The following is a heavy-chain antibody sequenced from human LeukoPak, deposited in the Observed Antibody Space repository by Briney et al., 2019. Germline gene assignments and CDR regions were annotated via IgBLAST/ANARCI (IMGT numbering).Heavy chain of an antibody. CDR2: ISGSGGST. D-gene: IGHD3-16*02. J-gene: IGHJ4*02. V-gene: IGHV3-23*01. Sequence: GGSLRLSCAASGFTFSSYAMSWVRQAPGKGLEWVSAISGSGGSTYYADSVKGRFTISRDNSKNTLYLQMNSLRAEDTAVYYCATEDYDYVWGSYGSLFDYWGQGTLVTVSS. CDR1: GFTFSSYA. CDR3: ATEDYDYVWGSYGSLFDY.